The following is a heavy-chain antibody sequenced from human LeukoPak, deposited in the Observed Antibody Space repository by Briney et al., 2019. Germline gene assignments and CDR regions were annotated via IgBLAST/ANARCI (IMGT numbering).Heavy chain of an antibody. D-gene: IGHD4-23*01. Sequence: GGFVRLSCEASGFDFRNYYMSWVRQAPGKGLEWLANIKYDGTYTNYKDSVKGRLTLSRDNAKNSVYLQMNSLRAEDTAVYYCTRDEGATVATYRFDFWGRGTLVTVSS. CDR3: TRDEGATVATYRFDF. J-gene: IGHJ4*02. V-gene: IGHV3-7*01. CDR1: GFDFRNYY. CDR2: IKYDGTYT.